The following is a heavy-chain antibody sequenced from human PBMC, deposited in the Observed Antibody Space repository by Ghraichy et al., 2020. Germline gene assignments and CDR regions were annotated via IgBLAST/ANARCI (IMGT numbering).Heavy chain of an antibody. V-gene: IGHV3-13*01. J-gene: IGHJ4*02. Sequence: GGSLRLSCAASGFTLSSHDVHWVRQTTGKGLEWVSGIHVGGHTYYPGSVKGRFTISRDNAKNSVYLQMNSLRVEDTAVYYCAREGAGGQIEPLDCWGQGTLVTVSS. CDR1: GFTLSSHD. D-gene: IGHD3-10*01. CDR3: AREGAGGQIEPLDC. CDR2: IHVGGHT.